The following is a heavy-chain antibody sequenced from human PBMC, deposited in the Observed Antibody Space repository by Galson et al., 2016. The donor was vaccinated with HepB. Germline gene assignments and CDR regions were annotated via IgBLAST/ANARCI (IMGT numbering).Heavy chain of an antibody. D-gene: IGHD3/OR15-3a*01. J-gene: IGHJ4*02. V-gene: IGHV3-33*06. CDR1: GFTFSNYG. CDR2: IWYDGSKK. CDR3: AKAYDLYFDY. Sequence: SLRLSCAASGFTFSNYGMHWVRQAPGKGLEWVAFIWYDGSKKFYADSVRGRFTISRDNSKNTLSLQMNSLRGEDTAVYYCAKAYDLYFDYWGQGTLVTVSS.